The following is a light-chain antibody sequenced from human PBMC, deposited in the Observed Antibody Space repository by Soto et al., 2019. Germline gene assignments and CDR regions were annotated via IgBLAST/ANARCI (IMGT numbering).Light chain of an antibody. CDR3: QQYNNWHPWT. CDR1: QSVSSN. CDR2: GAS. V-gene: IGKV3-15*01. J-gene: IGKJ1*01. Sequence: ILLTQSPSTLALSPGERVTLSCRASQSVSSNLAWYQQKVGQAPRLLIYGASTRATGIPARFSGSGSGTEFTLTISSLQYEDFAVHYCQQYNNWHPWTFGQGTKVDIK.